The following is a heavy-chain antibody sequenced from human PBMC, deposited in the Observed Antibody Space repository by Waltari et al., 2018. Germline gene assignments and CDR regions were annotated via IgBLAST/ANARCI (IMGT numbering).Heavy chain of an antibody. CDR3: ARDLGTGTSRGRPNWFDP. Sequence: QVQLVQSGAEVKKPGASVKVSCKASGYTFTSYAMHWVRQAPGQRLEWMGWTNAGNGNTKYSQKFQGRVTITRDTSASTAYMELSSLRSEDTAVYYCARDLGTGTSRGRPNWFDPWGQGTLVTVSS. J-gene: IGHJ5*02. CDR2: TNAGNGNT. CDR1: GYTFTSYA. V-gene: IGHV1-3*01. D-gene: IGHD1-1*01.